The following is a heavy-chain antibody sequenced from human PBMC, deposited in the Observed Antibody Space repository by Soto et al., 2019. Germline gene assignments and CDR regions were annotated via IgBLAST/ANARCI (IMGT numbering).Heavy chain of an antibody. J-gene: IGHJ6*02. V-gene: IGHV1-69*13. CDR2: IIPIFGTA. Sequence: SVKVSCKASGGTFSSYAISWVRQAPGQGLEWMGGIIPIFGTANYAQKFQGRVTITADESTSTAYMELSSLRSEDTAVYYCARDLDYYDSSGRGVWGQGTTVTVSS. CDR1: GGTFSSYA. CDR3: ARDLDYYDSSGRGV. D-gene: IGHD3-22*01.